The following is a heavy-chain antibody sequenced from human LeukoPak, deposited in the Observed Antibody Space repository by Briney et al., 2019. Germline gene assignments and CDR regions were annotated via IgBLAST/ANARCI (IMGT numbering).Heavy chain of an antibody. J-gene: IGHJ4*02. Sequence: GGSLRLSCAASGFTFSSYAMSWVRQAPGKGLEWVSYISSSGSTIYYADSVKGRFTISRDNAKNSLYLQMNSLRAEDTAVYYCACSEKWLSHYWGQGTLVTVSS. V-gene: IGHV3-48*04. CDR2: ISSSGSTI. CDR3: ACSEKWLSHY. CDR1: GFTFSSYA. D-gene: IGHD3-22*01.